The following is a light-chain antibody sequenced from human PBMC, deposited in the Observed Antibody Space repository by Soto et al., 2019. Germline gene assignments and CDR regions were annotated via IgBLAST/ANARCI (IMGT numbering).Light chain of an antibody. V-gene: IGLV2-14*01. J-gene: IGLJ1*01. CDR2: EVS. CDR1: SSDVGGYNY. CDR3: SSYTSSSTYV. Sequence: LTQPASVSGSPGQSITISCTGTSSDVGGYNYVSWYQQHPGKPPKLMIYEVSNRPSGVSNRFSGSKSGNTASLTISGPQAEDEADYYCSSYTSSSTYVCGTGTKVTVL.